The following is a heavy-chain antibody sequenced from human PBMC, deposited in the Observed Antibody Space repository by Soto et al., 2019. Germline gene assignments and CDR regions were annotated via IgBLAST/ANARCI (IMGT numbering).Heavy chain of an antibody. D-gene: IGHD2-8*01. CDR3: ARGWSSGLDV. Sequence: GGSLRLSCAASGFTVSSDYMTWVRQAPGKGLEWVSVIYSGGSTFYADSVKGRFTISRDNAKNTLYLQMNSLRAEDTAVYYCARGWSSGLDVWGQGTTVTVSS. J-gene: IGHJ6*02. V-gene: IGHV3-53*01. CDR1: GFTVSSDY. CDR2: IYSGGST.